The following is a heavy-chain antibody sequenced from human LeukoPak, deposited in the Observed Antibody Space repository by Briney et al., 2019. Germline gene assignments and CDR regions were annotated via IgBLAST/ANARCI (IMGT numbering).Heavy chain of an antibody. V-gene: IGHV4-38-2*02. Sequence: SETLSLTCTVSGYSISSGYYWGWIRQPPGKGLEWIGSIYHSGSTYYNPSLKSRVTISVDTSKNQFSLKLSSVTAADTAVYYCARGGGSPAVPDYWGQGTLVTVSS. CDR2: IYHSGST. J-gene: IGHJ4*02. CDR3: ARGGGSPAVPDY. D-gene: IGHD1-26*01. CDR1: GYSISSGYY.